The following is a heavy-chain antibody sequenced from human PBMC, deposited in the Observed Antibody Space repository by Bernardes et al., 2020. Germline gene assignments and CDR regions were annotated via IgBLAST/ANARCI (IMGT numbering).Heavy chain of an antibody. CDR2: IVVGSGTT. D-gene: IGHD3-22*01. V-gene: IGHV1-58*01. CDR3: AAPRHYDSSGYYYVHYFDY. CDR1: GFTFTSSA. Sequence: SVKVSCKASGFTFTSSAVQWVRQARGQRLEWIGWIVVGSGTTTYAQKFQERVTITRDMSTSTAYMELSSLRSEDTAVYYCAAPRHYDSSGYYYVHYFDYWGQGTLVTVSS. J-gene: IGHJ4*02.